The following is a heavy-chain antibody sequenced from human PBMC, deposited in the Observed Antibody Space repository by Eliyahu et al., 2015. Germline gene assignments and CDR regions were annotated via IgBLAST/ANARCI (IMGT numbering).Heavy chain of an antibody. D-gene: IGHD1-7*01. CDR3: ARASTWNYFSNYFDP. J-gene: IGHJ5*02. V-gene: IGHV4-31*03. Sequence: QVQLQESGPRLVKPAQTLSLTCTXSGGSISSGGYYWSWIRQHPGKGLEWIGYIFYSGSTYYNPSLRSRITISVDTSKNQFSLKLSSVTAADTAVYYCARASTWNYFSNYFDPWGQGTLVTVSS. CDR2: IFYSGST. CDR1: GGSISSGGYY.